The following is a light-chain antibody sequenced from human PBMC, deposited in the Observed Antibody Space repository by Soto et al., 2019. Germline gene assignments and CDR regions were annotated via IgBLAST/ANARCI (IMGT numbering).Light chain of an antibody. Sequence: QSALTQPASVSASLGQSITISCTGTSSDVGGYNYVSWYQQRPGKAPKLIIFEVSHRPSGVSNRFSGTKSGNTASLTISGLQVEDETDYYCTSYTSSATHVFGNGTKVTVL. V-gene: IGLV2-14*01. J-gene: IGLJ1*01. CDR2: EVS. CDR3: TSYTSSATHV. CDR1: SSDVGGYNY.